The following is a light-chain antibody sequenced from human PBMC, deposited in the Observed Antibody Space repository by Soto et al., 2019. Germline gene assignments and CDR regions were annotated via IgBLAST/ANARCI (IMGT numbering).Light chain of an antibody. CDR3: GAWDGSLDTQV. V-gene: IGLV1-51*01. CDR2: DND. Sequence: QSVLTQPPSVSAAPGQKVTISCSGSSSNIGNNYVSWYQQLPGTVPKLLIYDNDKRPSGIPDRFSGSKSGTSATLGIIGLQTGDETDYYCGAWDGSLDTQVFGGGTKLTVL. J-gene: IGLJ2*01. CDR1: SSNIGNNY.